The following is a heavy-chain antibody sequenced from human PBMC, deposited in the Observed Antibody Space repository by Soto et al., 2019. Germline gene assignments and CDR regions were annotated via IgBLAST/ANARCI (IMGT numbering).Heavy chain of an antibody. J-gene: IGHJ6*02. CDR3: ARERTSKGGMDV. V-gene: IGHV3-74*01. CDR2: IISGGSRV. CDR1: GFTFSNDW. Sequence: GGSLRLSCAASGFTFSNDWMNWVRQGPGEGLEWVSRIISGGSRVSYADSVKGRFTIARDNAKNTLYLEMHSLTAEDTAVYYCARERTSKGGMDVWGQGTTVTVSS.